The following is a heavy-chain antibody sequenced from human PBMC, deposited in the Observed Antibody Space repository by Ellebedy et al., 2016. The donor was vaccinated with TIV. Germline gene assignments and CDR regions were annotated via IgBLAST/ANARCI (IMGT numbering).Heavy chain of an antibody. CDR2: IFYSGST. V-gene: IGHV4-59*12. CDR3: AREGYTEMATLNLDY. J-gene: IGHJ4*02. D-gene: IGHD5-24*01. CDR1: GGSISNYY. Sequence: MPSETLSLTCTVSGGSISNYYWSWIRQPPGKGLEWIGYIFYSGSTNYSPSLKSRVTISLDTSKNQFSLKLTSVTAADTAVYYCAREGYTEMATLNLDYWGQGTLVTVSS.